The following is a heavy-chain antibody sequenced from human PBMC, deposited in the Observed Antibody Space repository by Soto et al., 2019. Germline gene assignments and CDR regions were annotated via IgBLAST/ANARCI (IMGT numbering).Heavy chain of an antibody. CDR1: GGSFSGYY. Sequence: SETLSLTCAVYGGSFSGYYWSWIRQPPGKGLEWIGEINHSGSTNYNPSLKSRVTISVDTSKNQFSLKLSSVTAADTAVYYCARDRPQLGYYYYGMDVWGQGTTVTVSS. D-gene: IGHD3-10*01. CDR2: INHSGST. CDR3: ARDRPQLGYYYYGMDV. V-gene: IGHV4-34*01. J-gene: IGHJ6*02.